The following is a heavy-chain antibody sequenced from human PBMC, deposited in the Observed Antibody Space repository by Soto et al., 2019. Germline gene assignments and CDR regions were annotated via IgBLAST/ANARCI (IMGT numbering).Heavy chain of an antibody. D-gene: IGHD5-18*01. CDR3: ASGYSYGYGSDY. CDR1: GYTFTSYY. J-gene: IGHJ4*02. V-gene: IGHV1-46*03. Sequence: QVQLVQSGAEVKKPGASVKVSCKASGYTFTSYYMHWVRKAPGQGLEWMGIINPSGGSTSYAQKYQGRVTMTRDTATSTVYRELSSLRSEDTAVYYCASGYSYGYGSDYWGQGTLVPVSS. CDR2: INPSGGST.